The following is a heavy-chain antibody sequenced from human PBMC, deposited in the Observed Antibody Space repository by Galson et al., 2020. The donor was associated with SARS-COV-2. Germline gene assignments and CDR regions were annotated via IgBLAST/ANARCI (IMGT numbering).Heavy chain of an antibody. CDR3: ASPRSQYYDSSGSFDY. CDR2: INAGNGNT. Sequence: GESLKISCKASGYTFTSYAMHWVRQAPGQRLEWMGWINAGNGNTKYSQKFQGRVTITRDTSASTAYMELSSLRSEDTAVYYCASPRSQYYDSSGSFDYWGQGTLVTVSS. J-gene: IGHJ4*02. V-gene: IGHV1-3*01. D-gene: IGHD3-22*01. CDR1: GYTFTSYA.